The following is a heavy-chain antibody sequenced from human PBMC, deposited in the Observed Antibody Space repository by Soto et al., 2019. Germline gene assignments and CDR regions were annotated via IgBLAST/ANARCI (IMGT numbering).Heavy chain of an antibody. CDR1: GFTFSSYS. J-gene: IGHJ3*02. CDR3: ASLGSTVTTLSRDDAFDI. CDR2: ISSSSRYI. D-gene: IGHD4-17*01. Sequence: GGSLRLSSAASGFTFSSYSTNWVRHAPGNGLEWVSSISSSSRYIYYADTVKGRFTISRDNAKNSLYLQMNSLRAEGTAVYYCASLGSTVTTLSRDDAFDIWGQGTIVTVSS. V-gene: IGHV3-21*01.